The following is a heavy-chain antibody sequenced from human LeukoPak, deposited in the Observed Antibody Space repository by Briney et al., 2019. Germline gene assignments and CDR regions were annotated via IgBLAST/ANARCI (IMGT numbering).Heavy chain of an antibody. D-gene: IGHD4-23*01. Sequence: GGSLRLSCKGSGYSFTSYWISWVRQMPGKGLEWMGIIYPGDSDTRYSPSFQGQVTISADKSISTAYLQWSSLKASDTAMFYCARHIDGGNSPFFDYWGQGTLVTVSS. J-gene: IGHJ4*02. CDR2: IYPGDSDT. CDR3: ARHIDGGNSPFFDY. V-gene: IGHV5-51*01. CDR1: GYSFTSYW.